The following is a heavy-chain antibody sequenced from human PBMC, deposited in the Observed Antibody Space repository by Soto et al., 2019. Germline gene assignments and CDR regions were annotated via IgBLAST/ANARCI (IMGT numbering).Heavy chain of an antibody. V-gene: IGHV3-30*18. J-gene: IGHJ2*01. Sequence: QVQLVESGGGVVQPGRSLRLSCAASGFTYSNFGMHWVRQAPGKGLEWVAVIAADGLAQYYADSVKGRFTISRDNSENTLCLQMNNLGAEDTAVYYCAKEFFSPQAYWFFDLWGRGTIVTVSS. D-gene: IGHD3-3*01. CDR2: IAADGLAQ. CDR1: GFTYSNFG. CDR3: AKEFFSPQAYWFFDL.